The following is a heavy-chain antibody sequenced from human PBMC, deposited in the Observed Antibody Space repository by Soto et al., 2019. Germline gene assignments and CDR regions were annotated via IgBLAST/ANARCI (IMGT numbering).Heavy chain of an antibody. CDR3: ARTSAAGKYYYGMDV. CDR1: GFTFSDYA. V-gene: IGHV5-51*01. CDR2: VSHDGRNT. D-gene: IGHD6-13*01. J-gene: IGHJ6*02. Sequence: GGSLRLSCAASGFTFSDYAMHWVRQAPGKRLEWVAVVSHDGRNTRYSPSFQGQVTISADKSISTAYLQWSSLKASDTAMYYCARTSAAGKYYYGMDVWGQGTTVTVSS.